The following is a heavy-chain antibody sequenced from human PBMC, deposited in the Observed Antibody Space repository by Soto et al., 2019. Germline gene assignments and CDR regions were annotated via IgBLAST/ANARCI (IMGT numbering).Heavy chain of an antibody. CDR3: ARPNPNSNSYLWDY. D-gene: IGHD6-13*01. J-gene: IGHJ4*02. CDR2: IYYSGTT. Sequence: PSETLSLTCTVSGDSFSGSTYYWGWIRLPPGKGLEWIGTIYYSGTTYYNPSLKSRLTISVDTSKNQFSLKLSSVTAADTAVYYCARPNPNSNSYLWDYWGQGTLVTVSS. V-gene: IGHV4-39*01. CDR1: GDSFSGSTYY.